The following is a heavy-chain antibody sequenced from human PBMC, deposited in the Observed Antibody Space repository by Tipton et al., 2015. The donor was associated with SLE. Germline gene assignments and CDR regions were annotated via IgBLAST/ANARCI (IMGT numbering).Heavy chain of an antibody. CDR3: ARTVSNYYGMDV. CDR1: GFIFSNYG. Sequence: RSLRLSCAASGFIFSNYGMHWVRQAPGKGLEWVAVIWYDGSNKYYADSVKGRFTISRDNSKNTLYLQMNSLRAEDTAVYYCARTVSNYYGMDVWGQGTTVTVSS. V-gene: IGHV3-33*01. J-gene: IGHJ6*02. CDR2: IWYDGSNK.